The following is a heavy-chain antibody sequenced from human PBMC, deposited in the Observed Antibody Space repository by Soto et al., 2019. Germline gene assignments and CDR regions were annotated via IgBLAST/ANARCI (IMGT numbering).Heavy chain of an antibody. CDR2: INHSGST. J-gene: IGHJ5*02. Sequence: SETLSLICAVYGGSFSGYYWSWIRQPPGKGLEWIGEINHSGSTNYNPSLKSRVTISVDTSKNQFSLKLSSVTAADTAVYYCARTQRVPAATDWFDPWGQGTLVTVSS. V-gene: IGHV4-34*01. CDR3: ARTQRVPAATDWFDP. D-gene: IGHD2-2*01. CDR1: GGSFSGYY.